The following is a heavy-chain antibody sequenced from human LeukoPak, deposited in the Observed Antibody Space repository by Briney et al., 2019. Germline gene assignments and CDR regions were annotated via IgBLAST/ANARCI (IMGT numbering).Heavy chain of an antibody. J-gene: IGHJ4*02. V-gene: IGHV1-18*01. CDR2: ISPYNGNT. CDR3: ARDRASGIVDY. Sequence: ASVKVSCKASGYTFTSYVINWVRQAPGQGLEWMGWISPYNGNTNYAQKLQGTVTMTTATSTSTAYMELRSLRSDDTAVYYCARDRASGIVDYWGQGTLVTVSS. D-gene: IGHD6-13*01. CDR1: GYTFTSYV.